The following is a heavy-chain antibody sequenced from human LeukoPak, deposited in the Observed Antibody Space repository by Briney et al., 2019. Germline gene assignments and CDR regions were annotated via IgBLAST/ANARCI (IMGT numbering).Heavy chain of an antibody. D-gene: IGHD6-19*01. CDR3: ARLAGYSSGWYRYFDL. Sequence: SETLSLTCTVSGGSISSYYWSWIRQPPGKGLEWIGYIYYSGSTNYNPSLKSRVTISVDTSKNQFSLKLSSVTAADTAVYYCARLAGYSSGWYRYFDLWGRGTLVTVSS. CDR2: IYYSGST. V-gene: IGHV4-59*01. CDR1: GGSISSYY. J-gene: IGHJ2*01.